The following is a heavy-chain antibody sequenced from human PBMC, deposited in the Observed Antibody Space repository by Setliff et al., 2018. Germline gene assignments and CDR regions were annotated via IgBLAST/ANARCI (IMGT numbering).Heavy chain of an antibody. V-gene: IGHV3-23*01. CDR1: GLSYTNDW. CDR3: ARDLFRNSGGLYC. J-gene: IGHJ4*02. CDR2: ISGRGGST. D-gene: IGHD1-7*01. Sequence: GGSLRLSCTASGLSYTNDWVSWVRQAPGEGLQWVSTISGRGGSTFYADSVRGRFTISRDKIKSTLYLQMNSLRPDDSAMYYCARDLFRNSGGLYCWGQGALVTVSS.